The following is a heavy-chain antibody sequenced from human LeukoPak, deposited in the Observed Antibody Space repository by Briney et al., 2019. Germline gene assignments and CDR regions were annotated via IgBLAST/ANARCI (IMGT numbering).Heavy chain of an antibody. Sequence: GASVKVSCKASGGTFSSYAISWVRQAPGQGLEWMGGIIPIFGTANYAQKFQGRVTITADESTSTAYMELSSLRSENTAVYYCASREGRYCSGGSCYPLDYYYGMDVWGQGTTVTVSS. CDR3: ASREGRYCSGGSCYPLDYYYGMDV. V-gene: IGHV1-69*13. J-gene: IGHJ6*02. CDR2: IIPIFGTA. CDR1: GGTFSSYA. D-gene: IGHD2-15*01.